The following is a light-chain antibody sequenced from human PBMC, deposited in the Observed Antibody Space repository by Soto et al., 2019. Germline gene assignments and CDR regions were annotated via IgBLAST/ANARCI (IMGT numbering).Light chain of an antibody. CDR2: GTS. J-gene: IGKJ1*01. V-gene: IGKV3D-15*01. Sequence: VMMTQSAATLAVCPGERATLSCRASQSLSTNLAWYQQKPGQAPRLLIHGTSTRATGIPARFSGSGSGTEFTLTISSLQSEDFAVYYCQQYNNWPRTFGQGTKVDIK. CDR3: QQYNNWPRT. CDR1: QSLSTN.